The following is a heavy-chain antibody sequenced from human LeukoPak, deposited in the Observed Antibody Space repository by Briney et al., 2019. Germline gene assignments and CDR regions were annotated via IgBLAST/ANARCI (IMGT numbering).Heavy chain of an antibody. CDR3: AREKKTGTTRWFDP. Sequence: SETLSLTCAVSGGSISSSSYYWGWIRQPPGKGLEWIVSIYYSGSTYYNPSLKSRVTISVDTSKNQFSLKLSSVTAADTAVYYCAREKKTGTTRWFDPWGQGTLVTVSS. J-gene: IGHJ5*02. CDR2: IYYSGST. V-gene: IGHV4-39*02. CDR1: GGSISSSSYY. D-gene: IGHD1-14*01.